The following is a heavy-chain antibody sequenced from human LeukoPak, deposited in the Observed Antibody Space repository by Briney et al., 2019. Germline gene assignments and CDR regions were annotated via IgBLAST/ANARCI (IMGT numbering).Heavy chain of an antibody. CDR1: GFTFSSYA. CDR2: ISWNSGSI. Sequence: GGSLRLSCTASGFTFSSYAMSWVRQAPGKGLEWVSGISWNSGSIGYADSVEGRFTISRDNAKNSLYLQMNSLRAEDTALYYCAKVGDYYSNYAYYDYWGQGTLVTVSS. V-gene: IGHV3-9*01. CDR3: AKVGDYYSNYAYYDY. D-gene: IGHD4-4*01. J-gene: IGHJ4*02.